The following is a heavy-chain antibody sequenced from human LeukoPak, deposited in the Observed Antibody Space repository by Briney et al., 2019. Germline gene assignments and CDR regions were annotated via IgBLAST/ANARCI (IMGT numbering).Heavy chain of an antibody. J-gene: IGHJ4*02. CDR3: ARDCGGDCYGYFDY. V-gene: IGHV4-30-2*01. D-gene: IGHD2-21*01. CDR2: IYYTGST. CDR1: GDSISNGGYY. Sequence: SETLSLTCTVSGDSISNGGYYWSCVRQPPGKGLDCIGYIYYTGSTYYNPSLKSRVTMSVDRSKNSFSLKLSSVTATDTAVYYCARDCGGDCYGYFDYWGQGSLVTVSS.